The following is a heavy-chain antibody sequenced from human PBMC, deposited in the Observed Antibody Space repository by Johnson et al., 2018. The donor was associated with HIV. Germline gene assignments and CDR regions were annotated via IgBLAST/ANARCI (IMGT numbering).Heavy chain of an antibody. D-gene: IGHD6-6*01. V-gene: IGHV3-25*04. CDR3: ARGRDQQLAGGAFDT. CDR1: QFTFSSYY. CDR2: VNPNGGST. Sequence: QLVESGGGVVQPGRSLRLSCAASQFTFSSYYMNCVRQAPGNGLELVGQVNPNGGSTYLIDSGKDRFNTSRDNAKNTLHLQMNSLRGEDTGVYYCARGRDQQLAGGAFDTWGQGTMLIVSS. J-gene: IGHJ3*02.